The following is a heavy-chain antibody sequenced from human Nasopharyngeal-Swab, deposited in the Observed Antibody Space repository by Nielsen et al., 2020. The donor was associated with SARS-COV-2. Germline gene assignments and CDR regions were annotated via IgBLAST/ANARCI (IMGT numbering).Heavy chain of an antibody. Sequence: SVKVSCKASGGTFSSYAISWVRQAPGQGLEWMGGIIPIFGTANYAQKFQGRVTITADESTSTAYMELSSLRSEDTAVYYCARDTGGPLSPSDAFDIWGQGTMGTVSS. D-gene: IGHD3-16*01. CDR1: GGTFSSYA. V-gene: IGHV1-69*13. CDR3: ARDTGGPLSPSDAFDI. J-gene: IGHJ3*02. CDR2: IIPIFGTA.